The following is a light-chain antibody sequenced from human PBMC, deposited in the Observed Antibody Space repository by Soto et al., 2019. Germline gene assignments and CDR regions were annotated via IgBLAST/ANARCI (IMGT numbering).Light chain of an antibody. Sequence: QSALTQPRSVSGSPGQSVTISCTATGSDVGDSSHVSWYQLHPGKAPKLMIYEVNNRPSGVSNRFSGSKSGNTAYLTISGLQVEDEAEYFCLSFRTSSTDVFGTGTKLTVL. CDR3: LSFRTSSTDV. J-gene: IGLJ1*01. CDR1: GSDVGDSSH. CDR2: EVN. V-gene: IGLV2-14*01.